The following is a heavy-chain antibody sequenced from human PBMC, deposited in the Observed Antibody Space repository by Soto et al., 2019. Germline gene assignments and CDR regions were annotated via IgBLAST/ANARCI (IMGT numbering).Heavy chain of an antibody. CDR1: GGSVSSGSYY. Sequence: SETLSLTCTVSGGSVSSGSYYWSWIRQPPGKGLEWIGYIYYSGSTNYNPSLKSRVTISVDTSKNQFSLKLSSVTAADTAVYYCARDRRELRVFYYYYGMDVWGQGTTVTVSS. J-gene: IGHJ6*02. D-gene: IGHD1-7*01. CDR2: IYYSGST. CDR3: ARDRRELRVFYYYYGMDV. V-gene: IGHV4-61*01.